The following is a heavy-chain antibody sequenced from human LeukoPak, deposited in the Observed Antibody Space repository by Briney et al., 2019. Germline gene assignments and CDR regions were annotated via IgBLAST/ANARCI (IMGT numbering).Heavy chain of an antibody. V-gene: IGHV3-74*01. Sequence: PGGSLRLSCAASGFSFSVYWMHWVRQAPGKGPVWVSRIKTDGSITDYADFVKGRFTISRDNAKNSLYLQMNSLRAEDTAVYYCXXXXXXXXXXGGTYYYYYYMDVGAKGPRSPSP. CDR2: IKTDGSIT. CDR1: GFSFSVYW. D-gene: IGHD1-14*01. CDR3: XXXXXXXXXXGGTYYYYYYMDV. J-gene: IGHJ6*03.